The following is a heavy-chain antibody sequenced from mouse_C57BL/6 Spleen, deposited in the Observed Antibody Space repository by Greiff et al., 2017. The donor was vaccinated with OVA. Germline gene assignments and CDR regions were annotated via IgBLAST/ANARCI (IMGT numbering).Heavy chain of an antibody. CDR3: ARKAMYGNYEGYFDV. V-gene: IGHV1-81*01. Sequence: QVQLKQSGAELARPGASVKLSCKASGYTFTSYGISWLKQRTGQGLEWIGEIYPRSGNTYYNEKFKGKATLTADKSSSTAYMELRSLTSEDSAVYFCARKAMYGNYEGYFDVWGTGTTVTVSS. D-gene: IGHD2-10*02. CDR2: IYPRSGNT. CDR1: GYTFTSYG. J-gene: IGHJ1*03.